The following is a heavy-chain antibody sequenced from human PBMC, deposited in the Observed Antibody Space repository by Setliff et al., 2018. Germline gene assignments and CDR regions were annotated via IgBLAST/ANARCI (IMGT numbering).Heavy chain of an antibody. Sequence: SETLSLTCTVSGDSISSSRYYWAWIRQPPGKGLEWIGNIYYSGTTYSNPSLKSRVTMSVDTSKNQFSLRLNSVTASDTAVYYCATTGTYRYFDYWGQGTLVTAPQ. D-gene: IGHD1-1*01. J-gene: IGHJ4*02. V-gene: IGHV4-39*01. CDR3: ATTGTYRYFDY. CDR2: IYYSGTT. CDR1: GDSISSSRYY.